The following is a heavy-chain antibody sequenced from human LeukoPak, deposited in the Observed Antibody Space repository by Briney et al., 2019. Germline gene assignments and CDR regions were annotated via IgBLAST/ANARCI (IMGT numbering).Heavy chain of an antibody. Sequence: PGRSLRLSCAASGFTFSSYAMHWVRQAPGKGLDWVAVISYDGNNKYYADSVRGRFTISRDNSKSTLYLQMNSLRAEDTAVYYCARPTPSFSSGWYNPYFDYWGQGTLVTVSS. CDR1: GFTFSSYA. J-gene: IGHJ4*02. D-gene: IGHD6-19*01. CDR2: ISYDGNNK. CDR3: ARPTPSFSSGWYNPYFDY. V-gene: IGHV3-30*04.